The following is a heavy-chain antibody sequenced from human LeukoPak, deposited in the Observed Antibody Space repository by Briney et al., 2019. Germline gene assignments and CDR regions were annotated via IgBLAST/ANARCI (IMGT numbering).Heavy chain of an antibody. V-gene: IGHV1-2*02. J-gene: IGHJ6*03. CDR1: GYTFTGYY. Sequence: GASVTVSCKASGYTFTGYYMHWVRQAPGQGLEWMGWINPNSGGTNYAQKFQGRVTMTRDTSISTAYMELSRLRSDDTAVYYCARDRVLWFGELLAQNYYYMDVWGKGTTVTISS. CDR2: INPNSGGT. D-gene: IGHD3-10*01. CDR3: ARDRVLWFGELLAQNYYYMDV.